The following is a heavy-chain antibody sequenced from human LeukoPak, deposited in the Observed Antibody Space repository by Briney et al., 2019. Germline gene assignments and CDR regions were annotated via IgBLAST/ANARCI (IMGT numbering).Heavy chain of an antibody. Sequence: ASVEVSCKASGGTFSSYDINWVRQATGQGLEWTGWMNPNSGNTGYAQKFQGRVTMTRNTSISTAYMELSSLRSEDTAVYYCARGQTYNYDNSGYYSGAGWFDPWGQGTLVTVSS. CDR2: MNPNSGNT. D-gene: IGHD3-22*01. J-gene: IGHJ5*02. CDR3: ARGQTYNYDNSGYYSGAGWFDP. V-gene: IGHV1-8*02. CDR1: GGTFSSYD.